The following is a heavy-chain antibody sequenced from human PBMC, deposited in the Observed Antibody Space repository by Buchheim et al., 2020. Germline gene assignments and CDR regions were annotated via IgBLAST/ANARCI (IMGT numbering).Heavy chain of an antibody. J-gene: IGHJ6*02. Sequence: QVQLVQSGAEVKKPGASVKVSCKASGYTFTSYYMHWVRQAPGQGLEWMGIINPSGGSTSYAQKFQGRVTMTRDTSTSKVYMELSSLRSEDTAVYYCARQRFLEWSTPGYYYYGMDVWGQGTT. D-gene: IGHD3-3*01. CDR1: GYTFTSYY. CDR2: INPSGGST. V-gene: IGHV1-46*03. CDR3: ARQRFLEWSTPGYYYYGMDV.